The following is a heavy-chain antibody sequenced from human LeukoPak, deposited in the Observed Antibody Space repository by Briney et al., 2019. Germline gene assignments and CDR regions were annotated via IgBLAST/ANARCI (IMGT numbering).Heavy chain of an antibody. CDR2: INPNSGGT. CDR1: GYTFTGYY. CDR3: ARDLSWTLTGYLGYYGMDV. J-gene: IGHJ6*02. V-gene: IGHV1-2*02. D-gene: IGHD3-9*01. Sequence: ASVKVSCKASGYTFTGYYMHWVRQAPGQGLEWMGWINPNSGGTNYAQKFQGRVTMTRDTSISTAYMELGRLRSDDTAVYYCARDLSWTLTGYLGYYGMDVWGQGTTVTVSS.